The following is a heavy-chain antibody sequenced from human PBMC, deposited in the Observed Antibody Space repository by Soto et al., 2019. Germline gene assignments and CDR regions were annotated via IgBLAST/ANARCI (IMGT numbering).Heavy chain of an antibody. J-gene: IGHJ6*02. D-gene: IGHD3-16*01. Sequence: QVQLVQSGAEVEKPGSSVKVSCKASGGTFSSYAISWVRQAPGQGLEWMGGIIPIFGTADYAQKFQGRVTIIADESTSTAYMELSSLRSEDTAVYYCAAHFHGGPYYDSYGMDVWGQGTTVTVSS. CDR2: IIPIFGTA. CDR1: GGTFSSYA. CDR3: AAHFHGGPYYDSYGMDV. V-gene: IGHV1-69*12.